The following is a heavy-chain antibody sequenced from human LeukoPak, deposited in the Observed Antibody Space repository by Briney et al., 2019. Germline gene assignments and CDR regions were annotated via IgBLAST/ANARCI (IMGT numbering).Heavy chain of an antibody. CDR3: AKCSIMGATYWFDP. D-gene: IGHD1-26*01. J-gene: IGHJ5*02. V-gene: IGHV3-23*01. CDR1: GFTFSVYA. CDR2: IGGSGGNT. Sequence: GGSLRLSCAASGFTFSVYAMSWVRQAPGKGLEWVSVIGGSGGNTYYADSVKGRFTISRDNSKNTLYLQMSSLGAEDTALYYCAKCSIMGATYWFDPWGQGTLVTVSS.